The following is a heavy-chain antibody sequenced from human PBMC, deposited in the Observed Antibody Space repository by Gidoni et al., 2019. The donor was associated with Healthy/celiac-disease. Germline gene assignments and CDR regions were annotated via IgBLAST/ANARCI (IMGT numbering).Heavy chain of an antibody. V-gene: IGHV3-53*01. D-gene: IGHD3-22*01. Sequence: EVQLVESGGGLIQPGGSLRLSCAASGFTVSSTYMSWVRQAPGKGLEWVSVIYSGGSTYYADSVKGRFTISRDNSKNTLYLQMNSLRAEDTAVYYCARERRLPGGDSSGYKSYYYGMDVWGQGTTVTVSS. CDR1: GFTVSSTY. CDR3: ARERRLPGGDSSGYKSYYYGMDV. J-gene: IGHJ6*02. CDR2: IYSGGST.